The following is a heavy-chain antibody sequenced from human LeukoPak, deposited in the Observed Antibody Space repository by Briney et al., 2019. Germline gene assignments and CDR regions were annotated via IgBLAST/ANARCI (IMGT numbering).Heavy chain of an antibody. J-gene: IGHJ5*02. CDR1: GSTVTSYG. CDR3: ARGGHYGGHTWFDP. V-gene: IGHV1-18*01. CDR2: ISAYNGNT. D-gene: IGHD4-23*01. Sequence: ASVKLSCKASGSTVTSYGVSCVRQAPGQGLEGMGWISAYNGNTNYAQKLHGRITMTTDTSTSTTHMELKLRGSDGAAVYYSARGGHYGGHTWFDPWGQGTLVTVSS.